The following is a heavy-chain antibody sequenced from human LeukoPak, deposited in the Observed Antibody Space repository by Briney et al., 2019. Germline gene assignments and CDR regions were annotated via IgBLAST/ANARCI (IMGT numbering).Heavy chain of an antibody. Sequence: QPGGSLRLSCAASGFTFSTFWMTWVRQAPGKGLEWVANIKPDGSEKSYVDSVKGRFTVSRDNAKNSLYLHMNSLRAEDTALYHCTRNTVAAAGDDWGQGTLVTVSS. CDR2: IKPDGSEK. D-gene: IGHD6-13*01. J-gene: IGHJ4*02. CDR3: TRNTVAAAGDD. V-gene: IGHV3-7*01. CDR1: GFTFSTFW.